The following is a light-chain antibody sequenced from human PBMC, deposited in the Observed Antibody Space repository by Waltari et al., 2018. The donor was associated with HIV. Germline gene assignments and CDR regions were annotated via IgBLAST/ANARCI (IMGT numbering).Light chain of an antibody. J-gene: IGKJ5*01. CDR1: QSVATY. CDR3: QQRSIPIT. Sequence: EIMLTQSPAPLSSSPGERATLSCRASQSVATYLAWFQQKPGQAPRLLFYDASNRATGIPARFTGSGSGTDFTLTISSLEPEDFGVYYCQQRSIPITFGQGTRLEI. V-gene: IGKV3-11*01. CDR2: DAS.